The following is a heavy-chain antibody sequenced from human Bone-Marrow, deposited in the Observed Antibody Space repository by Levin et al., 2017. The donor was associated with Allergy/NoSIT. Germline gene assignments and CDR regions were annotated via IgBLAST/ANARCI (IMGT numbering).Heavy chain of an antibody. V-gene: IGHV3-30*03. CDR1: GFTFSSYG. J-gene: IGHJ4*02. Sequence: PGGSLRLSCAASGFTFSSYGMHWVRQAPGKGLEWVAVISYDGSNKYYADSVKGRFTISRDNSKNTLYLQMNSLRAEDTAVYYCASEPRVVTNEPDDYWGQGTLVTVSS. CDR2: ISYDGSNK. D-gene: IGHD1-14*01. CDR3: ASEPRVVTNEPDDY.